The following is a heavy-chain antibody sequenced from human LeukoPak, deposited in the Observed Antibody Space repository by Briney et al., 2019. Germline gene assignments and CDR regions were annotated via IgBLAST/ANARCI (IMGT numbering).Heavy chain of an antibody. Sequence: PGGSLRLSCAASGFTVSSNYMSWVRQAPGKGLEWVSVIYSGGSTYYADSVKGRFTISRDNSKNTLYLQMNSLRAEDTAVYYCARGPLSRAFDIWGQGTMVTVSS. V-gene: IGHV3-53*01. J-gene: IGHJ3*02. D-gene: IGHD3-16*02. CDR3: ARGPLSRAFDI. CDR1: GFTVSSNY. CDR2: IYSGGST.